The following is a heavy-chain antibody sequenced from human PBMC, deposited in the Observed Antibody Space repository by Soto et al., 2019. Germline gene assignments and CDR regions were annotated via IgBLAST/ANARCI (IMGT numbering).Heavy chain of an antibody. J-gene: IGHJ4*02. CDR2: MSYDGSNK. CDR3: ARARLDTPALDY. CDR1: GFTFSSYA. V-gene: IGHV3-30-3*01. D-gene: IGHD2-2*01. Sequence: QVQLVESGGGVVQPGRSLRLSCAASGFTFSSYAMHWVRQAPGKGLEWVAVMSYDGSNKYYADSVKGRFTIYRDNSKNTLYLQMNSLRAEDTAVYYCARARLDTPALDYWGQGTLVTVSS.